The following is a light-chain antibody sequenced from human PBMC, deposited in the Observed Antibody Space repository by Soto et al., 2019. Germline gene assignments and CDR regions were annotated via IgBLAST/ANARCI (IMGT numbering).Light chain of an antibody. CDR1: SSDVGGYNY. Sequence: LTQPPSASGSPGQSVAISCTGTSSDVGGYNYVSWYQQHPGKAPKLMIYEVSNRPSGVSNRFSGSKSGNTASLTISGLQAEDVADYYCSSYTSSSTLYVFGTGTKVTVL. CDR3: SSYTSSSTLYV. CDR2: EVS. J-gene: IGLJ1*01. V-gene: IGLV2-14*01.